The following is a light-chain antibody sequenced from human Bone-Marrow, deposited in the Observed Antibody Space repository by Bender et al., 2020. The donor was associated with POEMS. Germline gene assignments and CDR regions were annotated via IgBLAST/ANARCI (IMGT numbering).Light chain of an antibody. CDR2: QDT. V-gene: IGLV3-1*01. CDR3: QSWGSNNAV. J-gene: IGLJ2*01. Sequence: SYELTQPPSVSVSPGQTATITCSGEKLGEEYACWYQQKPGQSPVVVIYQDTKLPSGIPERFSGSTSGNTASLTISGTQTMDEADYYCQSWGSNNAVFGGGTKLTVL. CDR1: KLGEEY.